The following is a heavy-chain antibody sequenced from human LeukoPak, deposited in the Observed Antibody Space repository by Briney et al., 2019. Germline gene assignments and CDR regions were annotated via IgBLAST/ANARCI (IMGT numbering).Heavy chain of an antibody. CDR1: GITFGSYG. D-gene: IGHD3-22*01. Sequence: GRSLRLSCAASGITFGSYGMHWVRQAPGKGLEWVAFIWYDGSNKYYADSVKGRFTISRDNSRNSLYLQMNSLTDEDTAVYYCAREPPGNYDSSGNYYAYFDCWGQGTLVTVSS. J-gene: IGHJ4*02. V-gene: IGHV3-33*01. CDR2: IWYDGSNK. CDR3: AREPPGNYDSSGNYYAYFDC.